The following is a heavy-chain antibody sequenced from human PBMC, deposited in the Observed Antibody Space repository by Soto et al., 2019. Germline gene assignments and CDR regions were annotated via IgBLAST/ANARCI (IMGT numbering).Heavy chain of an antibody. J-gene: IGHJ6*03. CDR1: GFTFSSHA. Sequence: HPGGSLRLSCAASGFTFSSHAMSWVRQAPGKGLEWVSTISGSGDVTNYADSVKGRFTIARDNSKNALYLQMNSLRAEDTAVYYCAKDVPRDQWDYYYYMDVWGKGTRVTVYS. CDR3: AKDVPRDQWDYYYYMDV. V-gene: IGHV3-23*01. CDR2: ISGSGDVT. D-gene: IGHD1-26*01.